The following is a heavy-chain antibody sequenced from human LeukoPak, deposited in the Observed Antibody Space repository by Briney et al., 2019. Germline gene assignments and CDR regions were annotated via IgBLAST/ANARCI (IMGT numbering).Heavy chain of an antibody. CDR3: ANGGQGKWDHFGY. V-gene: IGHV3-23*01. Sequence: GGSLRLSCAASGFAFSSYAMSWVRQAPGKGLEWVSTIGDSGRRTYYADTVKGRFAISRDNSKNTLYLQMNTLRADDTGVYYCANGGQGKWDHFGYWGQGTLVTVSS. J-gene: IGHJ4*02. CDR1: GFAFSSYA. D-gene: IGHD1-26*01. CDR2: IGDSGRRT.